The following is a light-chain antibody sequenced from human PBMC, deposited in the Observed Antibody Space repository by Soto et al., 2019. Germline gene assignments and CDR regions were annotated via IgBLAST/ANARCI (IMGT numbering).Light chain of an antibody. CDR3: SSYTITHIPVI. V-gene: IGLV2-14*01. CDR2: EVS. CDR1: SNDIGGYNY. Sequence: QSALTQPASVSGSPGQSITISCTGTSNDIGGYNYVSWYQQHPGEAPKLIIYEVSNRPSGVSNRFSGSKSDNTASLTITGLQAEDGASYYCSSYTITHIPVIFGGGTKLTVL. J-gene: IGLJ2*01.